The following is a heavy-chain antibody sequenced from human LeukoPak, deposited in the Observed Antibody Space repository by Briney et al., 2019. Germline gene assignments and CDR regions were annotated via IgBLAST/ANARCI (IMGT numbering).Heavy chain of an antibody. CDR3: AREPDHGYCSSTSCFKYNWFDP. CDR2: SNAGNGNT. D-gene: IGHD2-2*01. J-gene: IGHJ5*02. CDR1: GYTFTSYA. Sequence: ASVKVSCKASGYTFTSYAMHWVRQAPGQRLEWMGWSNAGNGNTKYSQEFQGRVTITRDTSASTAYMELSSLRSEDTAVYYCAREPDHGYCSSTSCFKYNWFDPWGQGTLVTVSS. V-gene: IGHV1-3*02.